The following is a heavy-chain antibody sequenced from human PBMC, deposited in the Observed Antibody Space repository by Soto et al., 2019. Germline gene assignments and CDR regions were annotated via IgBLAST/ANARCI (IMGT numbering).Heavy chain of an antibody. J-gene: IGHJ4*02. CDR2: IWYDGSHK. V-gene: IGHV3-33*01. CDR3: ARAVGPFDY. D-gene: IGHD1-26*01. Sequence: QVQLVESGGGVVQPGRSLRLSCAASGFTFSTYGMHWVRQAPGMGLEWVAVIWYDGSHKDYADSVKGRFTISRDNSKNKLYLQMNSLRVEDKDVYYCARAVGPFDYWGQGTLVTVSS. CDR1: GFTFSTYG.